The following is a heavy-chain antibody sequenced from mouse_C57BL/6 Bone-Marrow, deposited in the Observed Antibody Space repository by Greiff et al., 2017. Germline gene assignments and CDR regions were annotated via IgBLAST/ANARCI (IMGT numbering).Heavy chain of an antibody. CDR1: GYTFTDYE. CDR3: TRWLPFYAMDY. J-gene: IGHJ4*01. Sequence: QVQLQQSGAELVRPGASVTLSCKASGYTFTDYEMHWVMQTPVHGLEWIGAIDPETGGTAYNQKFKGKAILTADKSSSTAYMELRSLTSEDSAVYYCTRWLPFYAMDYWGQGTSVTVSS. CDR2: IDPETGGT. V-gene: IGHV1-15*01. D-gene: IGHD2-2*01.